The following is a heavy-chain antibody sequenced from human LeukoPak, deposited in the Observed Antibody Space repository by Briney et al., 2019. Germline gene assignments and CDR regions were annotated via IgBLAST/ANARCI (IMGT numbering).Heavy chain of an antibody. Sequence: SETLSLTCTVSGGSISSGSYYWSWIRQPAGKGLEWIGRIYTSGSTNYNPSLKSRVTISVDTSKNQFSLKLSSVTAADTAVYYCARAGYYGSGSYWGYYYYMDVWGKGTTVTVSS. D-gene: IGHD3-10*01. V-gene: IGHV4-61*02. CDR1: GGSISSGSYY. J-gene: IGHJ6*03. CDR3: ARAGYYGSGSYWGYYYYMDV. CDR2: IYTSGST.